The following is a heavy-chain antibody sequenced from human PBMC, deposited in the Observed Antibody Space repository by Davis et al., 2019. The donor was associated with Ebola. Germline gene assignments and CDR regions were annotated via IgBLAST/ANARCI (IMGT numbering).Heavy chain of an antibody. CDR3: ARLNLYYFDY. Sequence: PSETLSLTCTVSGGSISSSSYYWGWIRQPPGKGLEWIGSIYYSGSIYYNPSLKSRVTISVDTSKNQFSLKLSSVTAADTAVYYCARLNLYYFDYWGQGTLVTVSS. V-gene: IGHV4-39*01. CDR2: IYYSGSI. J-gene: IGHJ4*02. CDR1: GGSISSSSYY. D-gene: IGHD1-14*01.